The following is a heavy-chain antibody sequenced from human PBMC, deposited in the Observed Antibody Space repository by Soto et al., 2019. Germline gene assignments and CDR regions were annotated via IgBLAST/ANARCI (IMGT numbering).Heavy chain of an antibody. CDR1: GYIFTNYW. Sequence: GESLKISCNGSGYIFTNYWITWVRQMPGKGLQWMGRIDPSDSYANYSPSFQGHVTISADKSISTAYLQWSSLKASDTAMYYCARLEYSNGWYYFDYWGQGTLVTVSS. CDR2: IDPSDSYA. J-gene: IGHJ4*02. D-gene: IGHD6-19*01. CDR3: ARLEYSNGWYYFDY. V-gene: IGHV5-10-1*01.